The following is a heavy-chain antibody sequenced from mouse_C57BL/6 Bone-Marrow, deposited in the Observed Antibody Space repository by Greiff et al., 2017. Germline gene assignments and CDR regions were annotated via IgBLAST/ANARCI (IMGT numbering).Heavy chain of an antibody. V-gene: IGHV7-3*01. CDR2: IRNKANGYTT. J-gene: IGHJ4*01. Sequence: EVKLMESGGGLVQPGGSLSLSCAASGFTFTDYYMSWVRQPPGKALEWLGFIRNKANGYTTEYSASVKGRFTISRDNSQRIRYLQMNALRAEDSATYYCARSQLTGYAMDYGGQGTSVTVSS. CDR1: GFTFTDYY. D-gene: IGHD4-1*01. CDR3: ARSQLTGYAMDY.